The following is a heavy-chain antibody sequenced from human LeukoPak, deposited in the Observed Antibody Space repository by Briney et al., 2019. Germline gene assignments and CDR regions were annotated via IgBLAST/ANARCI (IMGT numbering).Heavy chain of an antibody. CDR2: VSGSGGNT. V-gene: IGHV3-23*01. CDR1: GFTFSSYA. Sequence: PGASLRLSCAASGFTFSSYAITWVRQTPGKGLEWVSAVSGSGGNTSYADSVKGRLTISRDNSKNTLYLQMNSLRAEDTAVYYCAKDRSSGWYTTLDYWGQGVLVTVSS. J-gene: IGHJ4*02. D-gene: IGHD6-19*01. CDR3: AKDRSSGWYTTLDY.